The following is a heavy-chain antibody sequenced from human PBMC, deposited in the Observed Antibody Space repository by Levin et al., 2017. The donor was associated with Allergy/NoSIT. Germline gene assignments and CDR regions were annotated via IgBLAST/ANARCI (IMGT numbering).Heavy chain of an antibody. J-gene: IGHJ4*02. CDR1: GFTFDNFW. CDR2: INQYGSRK. CDR3: ARGGSGGGGVVDF. V-gene: IGHV3-7*01. Sequence: LGESLKISCVASGFTFDNFWMNWVRQAPGKGLEWVANINQYGSRKNHVDSVKGRFTISRDNAKNSLDLQMSSLRAEDTAVYFCARGGSGGGGVVDFWGQGILVTVSS. D-gene: IGHD2-8*02.